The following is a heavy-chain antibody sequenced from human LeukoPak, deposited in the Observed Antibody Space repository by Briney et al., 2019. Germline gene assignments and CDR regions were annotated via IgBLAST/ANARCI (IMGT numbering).Heavy chain of an antibody. V-gene: IGHV3-33*01. CDR3: AREVVVANLYYFDY. D-gene: IGHD3-22*01. CDR1: GFTFSSYG. J-gene: IGHJ4*02. Sequence: GGSLRLSCAASGFTFSSYGMPWVRQAPGEGLEWVAVIWYDGSNKYYADSVKGRFTISRDNSKNTLCLQMNSLRAEDTAVYYCAREVVVANLYYFDYWGQGTLVTVSS. CDR2: IWYDGSNK.